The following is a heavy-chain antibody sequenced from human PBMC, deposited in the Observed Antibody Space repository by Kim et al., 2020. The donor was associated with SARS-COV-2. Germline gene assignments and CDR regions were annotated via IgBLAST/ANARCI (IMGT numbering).Heavy chain of an antibody. V-gene: IGHV3-15*01. CDR1: GLTFNNAW. D-gene: IGHD3-3*02. CDR3: TAHFLGY. CDR2: IKSKIDGGTT. J-gene: IGHJ4*02. Sequence: GGSLRLSCVASGLTFNNAWMSWVRQAPGKGLEWVGNIKSKIDGGTTDYGVPVKGRFTISRDDSKNTVYLQMNSLKTEDTAVYYCTAHFLGYWGQGILGTV.